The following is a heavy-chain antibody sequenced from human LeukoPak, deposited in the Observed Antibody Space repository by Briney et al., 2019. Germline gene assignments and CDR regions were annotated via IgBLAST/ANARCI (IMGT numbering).Heavy chain of an antibody. V-gene: IGHV3-23*01. Sequence: PGGSLRLSCTASGFTFSTYAMNWVRQAPGKGLEWVSAISLSGRTTYYADSVKGRFTISRDNSKNTLYLQMNTLRAEDTAVYYCAKDPYDSAGYYHDWWGQGTLVTVSS. J-gene: IGHJ4*02. D-gene: IGHD3-22*01. CDR1: GFTFSTYA. CDR3: AKDPYDSAGYYHDW. CDR2: ISLSGRTT.